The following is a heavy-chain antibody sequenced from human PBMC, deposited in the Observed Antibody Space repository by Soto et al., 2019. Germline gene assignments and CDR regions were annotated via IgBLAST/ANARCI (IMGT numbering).Heavy chain of an antibody. CDR3: ARIIYGSGSWFDP. Sequence: SETLSLTCTVSGGSISSYYWSWIRQPPGKGLEWIGYIYYSGSTNYNPSLKSRVTISVDTSKNQFSLKLSSVTAADTAVYYCARIIYGSGSWFDPWGQGTLVTVSS. D-gene: IGHD3-10*01. J-gene: IGHJ5*02. CDR2: IYYSGST. CDR1: GGSISSYY. V-gene: IGHV4-59*08.